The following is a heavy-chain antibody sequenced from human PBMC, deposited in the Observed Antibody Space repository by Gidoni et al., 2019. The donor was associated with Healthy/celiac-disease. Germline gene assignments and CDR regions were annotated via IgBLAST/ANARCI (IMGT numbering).Heavy chain of an antibody. CDR1: GGSISSGDYY. V-gene: IGHV4-30-4*01. J-gene: IGHJ6*03. CDR2: IYYSGST. D-gene: IGHD6-13*01. Sequence: QVQLQESGPGLVKPSQTLSLTCTVSGGSISSGDYYWSWIRQPPGKGLEWIGYIYYSGSTYYNPSLKSRVTISVDTSKNQFSLKLSSVTAADTAVYYCARETGYSSSWSTNYYYYYMDVWGKGTTVTVSS. CDR3: ARETGYSSSWSTNYYYYYMDV.